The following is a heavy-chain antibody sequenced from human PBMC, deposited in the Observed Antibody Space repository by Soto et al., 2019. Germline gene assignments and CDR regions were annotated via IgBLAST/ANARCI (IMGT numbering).Heavy chain of an antibody. CDR2: ISGSGDST. D-gene: IGHD6-13*01. V-gene: IGHV3-23*01. J-gene: IGHJ4*02. Sequence: EVQLLDSGGGLVQPGGSLRLSCAASGFTFSSYAMKWVRQAPGKGLEWDSDISGSGDSTYYADSVKGRFTISRDNSKNTLYLQMNSLRTEDTAVYYCARRGPGTYFDYWGQGTLVTVSS. CDR1: GFTFSSYA. CDR3: ARRGPGTYFDY.